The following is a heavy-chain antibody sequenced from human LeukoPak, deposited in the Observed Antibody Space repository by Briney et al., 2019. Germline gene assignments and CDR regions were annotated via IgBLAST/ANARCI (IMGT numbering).Heavy chain of an antibody. CDR1: GGTFSSYA. CDR3: ARTRSGCSTTNCYPDVMDV. CDR2: IIAAFGAA. D-gene: IGHD2-2*01. V-gene: IGHV1-69*13. Sequence: SVKVSCKASGGTFSSYAVTWVRQAPGQGLEWMGGIIAAFGAANYAQQFQGRLTLTADESTNTAYMDLSGLRSEDTAVYYCARTRSGCSTTNCYPDVMDVWGQGTTATVSS. J-gene: IGHJ6*02.